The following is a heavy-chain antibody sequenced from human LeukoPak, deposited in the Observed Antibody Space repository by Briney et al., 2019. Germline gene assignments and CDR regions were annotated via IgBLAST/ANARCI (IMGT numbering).Heavy chain of an antibody. CDR3: ARGRSPYYDFWSGYSY. Sequence: SVKVSCKASGGTFSSYTISWVRQAPGQGLEWMGRIIPILGIANYAQRFQGRVTITADKSTSTAYMELSSLRSEDTAVYYCARGRSPYYDFWSGYSYWGQGTLVTVSS. V-gene: IGHV1-69*02. D-gene: IGHD3-3*01. J-gene: IGHJ4*02. CDR2: IIPILGIA. CDR1: GGTFSSYT.